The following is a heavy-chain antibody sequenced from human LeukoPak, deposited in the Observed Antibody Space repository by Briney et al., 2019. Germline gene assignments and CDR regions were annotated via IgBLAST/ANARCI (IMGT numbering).Heavy chain of an antibody. D-gene: IGHD2-15*01. V-gene: IGHV1-46*01. CDR2: INPTGGST. CDR3: ARARGFLGYCSGASCYPLDY. CDR1: GYTFTPYF. J-gene: IGHJ4*02. Sequence: GASVKVSCKASGYTFTPYFIHWVRQAPGQGLEWMGIINPTGGSTTYAQKSQGRVTVTRDMSTSTVYMELSSLTSEDTAVYYCARARGFLGYCSGASCYPLDYWGQGTLVTVSS.